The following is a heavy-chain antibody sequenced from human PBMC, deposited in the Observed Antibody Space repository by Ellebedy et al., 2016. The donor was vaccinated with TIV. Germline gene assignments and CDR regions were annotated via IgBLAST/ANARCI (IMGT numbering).Heavy chain of an antibody. CDR1: GFTFDDYA. V-gene: IGHV3-9*01. D-gene: IGHD3-10*01. Sequence: GGSLRLXXAASGFTFDDYAMHWVRQAPGKGLEWVSGISWNSGSIGYADSVKGRFTISRDNAKNSLYLQMNSLRAEDTALYYCAKDTGYGSGSYYGYWGQGTLVTVSS. CDR2: ISWNSGSI. J-gene: IGHJ4*02. CDR3: AKDTGYGSGSYYGY.